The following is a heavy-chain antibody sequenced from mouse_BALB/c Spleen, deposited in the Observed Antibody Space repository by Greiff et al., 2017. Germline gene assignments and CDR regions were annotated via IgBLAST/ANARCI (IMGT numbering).Heavy chain of an antibody. CDR1: GFTFSDYY. V-gene: IGHV5-4*02. CDR3: AREGLHYAMDY. D-gene: IGHD2-4*01. CDR2: ISDGGSYT. J-gene: IGHJ4*01. Sequence: EVHLVESGGGLVKPGGSLKLSCAASGFTFSDYYMYWVRQTPEKRLEWVATISDGGSYTYYPDSVKGRFTISRDNAKNNLYLQMSSLKSEDTAMYYCAREGLHYAMDYWGQGTSVTVSS.